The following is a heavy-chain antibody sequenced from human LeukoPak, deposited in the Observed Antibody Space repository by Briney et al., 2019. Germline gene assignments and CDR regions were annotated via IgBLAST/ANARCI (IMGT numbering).Heavy chain of an antibody. CDR3: AKARDIVVVVAASFDP. Sequence: PGGSLRLSCAASGFTFSSYAMSWVRQAPGKGLKGVSTISGSGGSTYYADSVKGRFTISRDNSKNTLYLQMNSLRADDTAVYYCAKARDIVVVVAASFDPWGQGTLVTVSS. J-gene: IGHJ5*02. CDR1: GFTFSSYA. CDR2: ISGSGGST. D-gene: IGHD2-15*01. V-gene: IGHV3-23*01.